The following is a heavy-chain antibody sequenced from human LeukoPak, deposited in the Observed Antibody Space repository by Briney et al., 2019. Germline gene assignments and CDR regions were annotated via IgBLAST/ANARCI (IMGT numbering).Heavy chain of an antibody. Sequence: SETLYLTCTVSGGSISSYYWSWIRQPPGKGLEWIGYIYYSGSTNYNPSLKSRVTISVDTSKSQFSLKLSSVTAADTAVYYCARDTSMGDFDYWGQGTLVTAS. CDR3: ARDTSMGDFDY. D-gene: IGHD3-3*02. CDR2: IYYSGST. J-gene: IGHJ4*02. V-gene: IGHV4-59*01. CDR1: GGSISSYY.